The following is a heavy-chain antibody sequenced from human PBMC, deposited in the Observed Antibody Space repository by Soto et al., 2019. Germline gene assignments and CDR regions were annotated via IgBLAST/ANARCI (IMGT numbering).Heavy chain of an antibody. V-gene: IGHV3-23*01. CDR1: GLTFGSRA. J-gene: IGHJ4*02. CDR2: ITDTGGDA. Sequence: GGSLRLSCVASGLTFGSRAMSWVRQAPGEGLQCVSTITDTGGDAKYADSVRGRFVISRDNSKKTLYLQMTSLTAEDSAMYFCARGSTDSYPGSRIFDFWGRGTLVTVYS. D-gene: IGHD3-10*01. CDR3: ARGSTDSYPGSRIFDF.